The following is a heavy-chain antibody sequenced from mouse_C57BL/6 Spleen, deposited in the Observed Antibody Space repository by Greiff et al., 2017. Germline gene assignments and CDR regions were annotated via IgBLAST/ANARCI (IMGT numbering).Heavy chain of an antibody. CDR3: TGGIYYGNWGYFDV. Sequence: VQLQQSGAELVRPGASVTLSCKASGYTFTDYEMHWVKQTPVHGLEWIGAIDPETGGTAYNQKFKGKAILTADKSSSTAYMELRSLTSVDSAVYYCTGGIYYGNWGYFDVWGTGTTVTVSS. D-gene: IGHD2-1*01. CDR2: IDPETGGT. J-gene: IGHJ1*03. V-gene: IGHV1-15*01. CDR1: GYTFTDYE.